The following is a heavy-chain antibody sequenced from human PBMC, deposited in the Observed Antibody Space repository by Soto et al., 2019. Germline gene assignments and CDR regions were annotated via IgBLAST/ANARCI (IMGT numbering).Heavy chain of an antibody. CDR1: GDSIISSDFY. V-gene: IGHV4-39*01. J-gene: IGHJ5*02. CDR2: IFYLGSS. D-gene: IGHD3-3*02. Sequence: SETLSLTCTVSGDSIISSDFYWGWVRQPPGKGLEWIGSIFYLGSSYYNPSLKGRVTMSVDTSKNQFSLRLRSVTAADTALYFCARHSLALRKNNWFDPWGQGIMVTVS. CDR3: ARHSLALRKNNWFDP.